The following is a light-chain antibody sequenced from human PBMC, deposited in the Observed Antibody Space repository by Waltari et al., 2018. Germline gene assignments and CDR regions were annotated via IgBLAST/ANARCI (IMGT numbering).Light chain of an antibody. Sequence: DIVMTQSPDSLALSLGERASINCRSNQSVLNNAAKKNSLAWYQQKPGQPPRLLIYWASTRDSGVPDRFSGSGSGTDFALTISSLQAEDVAVYYCQQYYSIPYTFGPGTKLEIK. CDR1: QSVLNNAAKKNS. CDR2: WAS. CDR3: QQYYSIPYT. V-gene: IGKV4-1*01. J-gene: IGKJ2*01.